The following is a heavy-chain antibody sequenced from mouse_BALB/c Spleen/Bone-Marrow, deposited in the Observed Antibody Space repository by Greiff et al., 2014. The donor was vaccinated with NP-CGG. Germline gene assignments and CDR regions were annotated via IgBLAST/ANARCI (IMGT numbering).Heavy chain of an antibody. CDR1: GVLLSPSGMG. D-gene: IGHD4-1*01. CDR3: ARRGTGTGAMDY. J-gene: IGHJ4*01. CDR2: IYWDDDK. Sequence: QVPLQQTCPGVFQPSPNPRLTFFFSGVLLSPSGMGVSWVRQPSGKGLEWLAPIYWDDDKRYTPSLKSRLTISKDTSRNQVFLKITSVDTADTATYYCARRGTGTGAMDYWGQGTSVTVSS. V-gene: IGHV8-12*01.